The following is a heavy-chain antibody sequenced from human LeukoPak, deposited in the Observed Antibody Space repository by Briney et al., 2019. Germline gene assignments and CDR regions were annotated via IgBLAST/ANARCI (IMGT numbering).Heavy chain of an antibody. J-gene: IGHJ3*01. CDR1: GFTLKSYA. CDR3: VRDWTHSIWSRYGYGFDV. CDR2: INSGGTTT. V-gene: IGHV3-48*03. Sequence: GGSLRLSCVVSGFTLKSYAMTWVRQAPGRGLEWVAYINSGGTTTYYLDSVKGRFTISRDNAKNALSLQMTSLRVEDTATYYCVRDWTHSIWSRYGYGFDVWGQGTTVVVSS. D-gene: IGHD5-24*01.